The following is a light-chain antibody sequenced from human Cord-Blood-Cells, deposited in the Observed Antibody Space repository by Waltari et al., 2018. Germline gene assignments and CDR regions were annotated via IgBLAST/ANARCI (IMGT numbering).Light chain of an antibody. CDR2: GNS. Sequence: QSVLPQPPSVSRAPGQRVTISCTGSSSTIGAGYDVHWYQQLPGTAPKLLIYGNSNRPSGVPDRFSGSKSGTSASLAITGLQAEDEADYYCQSYDSSLSGSVFGGGTKLTVL. J-gene: IGLJ2*01. CDR1: SSTIGAGYD. V-gene: IGLV1-40*01. CDR3: QSYDSSLSGSV.